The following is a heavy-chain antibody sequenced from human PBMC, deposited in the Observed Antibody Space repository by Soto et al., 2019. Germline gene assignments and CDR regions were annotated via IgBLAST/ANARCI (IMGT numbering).Heavy chain of an antibody. D-gene: IGHD3-22*01. CDR1: GFLFSSYG. CDR3: AKERWPTDFYDSSGYVDY. J-gene: IGHJ4*02. CDR2: ISSDGSKT. Sequence: GGSLRLSCATSGFLFSSYGMHWVRQAPGKGLEWATVISSDGSKTYYAESVKGRFTISRDNSKNMLYLQMNSLRPEDTAVFYCAKERWPTDFYDSSGYVDYWGQGTLVTVSS. V-gene: IGHV3-30*18.